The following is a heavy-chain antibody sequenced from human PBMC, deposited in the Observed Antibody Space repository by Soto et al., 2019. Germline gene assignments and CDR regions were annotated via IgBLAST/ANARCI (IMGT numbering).Heavy chain of an antibody. Sequence: TSVLLSLTCSVSAGSRSNYDWSWIRQSPGKGLEWIGEIYHTGSTKYNPSLKSRVAISVDMSKNQFSLTLSSVTPADTAVYYCARGGRGSGLYFLYYFDLWGQAALVTVS. CDR1: AGSRSNYD. V-gene: IGHV4-59*01. CDR3: ARGGRGSGLYFLYYFDL. CDR2: IYHTGST. D-gene: IGHD6-19*01. J-gene: IGHJ4*02.